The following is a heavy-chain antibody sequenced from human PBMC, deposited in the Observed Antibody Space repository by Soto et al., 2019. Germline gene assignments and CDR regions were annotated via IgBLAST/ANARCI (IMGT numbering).Heavy chain of an antibody. Sequence: SETLSLTCTVSGGSISSSSYYWGWIRQPPGKGPEWIGSIYHSGSTYYNPSLKSRVTISVDTSTNQFSLNLNSVTAADSAVYYCARRGETAGGWDDLDYWGQGTLVTVSS. CDR3: ARRGETAGGWDDLDY. D-gene: IGHD6-19*01. V-gene: IGHV4-39*01. CDR1: GGSISSSSYY. CDR2: IYHSGST. J-gene: IGHJ4*02.